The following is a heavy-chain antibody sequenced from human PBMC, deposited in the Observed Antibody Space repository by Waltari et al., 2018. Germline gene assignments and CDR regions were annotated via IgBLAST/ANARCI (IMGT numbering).Heavy chain of an antibody. CDR3: ATAVEMATITGAAFDI. J-gene: IGHJ3*02. CDR1: GYTFTDYY. CDR2: VDTEDGET. V-gene: IGHV1-69-2*01. Sequence: EVQLVQSGAEVKKPGATVNISCKASGYTFTDYYMHWVQQAPGKGLEWMGRVDTEDGETIYAEKFQGRVTITADTSTDTAYMELSSLRSEDTAVYYCATAVEMATITGAAFDIWGQGTMVTVSS. D-gene: IGHD5-12*01.